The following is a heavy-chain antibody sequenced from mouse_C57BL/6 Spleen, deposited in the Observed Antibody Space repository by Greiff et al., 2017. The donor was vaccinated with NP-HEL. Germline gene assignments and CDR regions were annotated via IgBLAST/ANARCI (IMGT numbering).Heavy chain of an antibody. J-gene: IGHJ4*01. V-gene: IGHV1-84*01. D-gene: IGHD2-3*01. Sequence: QGLEWIGWIYPGSGNTKYNEKFKGKATLTVDTSSSTAYMQLSSLTSEDSAVYFCAREGDGYWDYYAMDYWGQGTSVTVSS. CDR3: AREGDGYWDYYAMDY. CDR2: IYPGSGNT.